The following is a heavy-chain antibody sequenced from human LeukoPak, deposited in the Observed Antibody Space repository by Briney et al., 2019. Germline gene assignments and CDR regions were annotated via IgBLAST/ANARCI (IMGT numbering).Heavy chain of an antibody. CDR3: ARVRYDFWSGYYIFGSAFDY. Sequence: ASVKVSCKASGGTFSSYAISWVRQAPGQGLEWMGGIIPIFGTANYAQKFQGRVTITADKSTSTAYMELSSLRSEDTAVYYCARVRYDFWSGYYIFGSAFDYWGQGTLVTVSS. D-gene: IGHD3-3*01. V-gene: IGHV1-69*06. CDR1: GGTFSSYA. J-gene: IGHJ4*02. CDR2: IIPIFGTA.